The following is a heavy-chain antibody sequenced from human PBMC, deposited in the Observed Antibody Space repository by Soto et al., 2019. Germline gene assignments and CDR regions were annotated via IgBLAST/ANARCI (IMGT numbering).Heavy chain of an antibody. V-gene: IGHV4-31*03. CDR2: IYYSGST. CDR3: ARETEGYCSGGSCYSVPSGMGV. J-gene: IGHJ6*02. Sequence: SETLSLTCTVSGGSISSGGYYWSWIRQHPGKGLEWIGYIYYSGSTYYNPSLKSRVTISVDTSKNQFSLKLSSVTAADTAVYYCARETEGYCSGGSCYSVPSGMGVWGQGTTVTVSS. D-gene: IGHD2-15*01. CDR1: GGSISSGGYY.